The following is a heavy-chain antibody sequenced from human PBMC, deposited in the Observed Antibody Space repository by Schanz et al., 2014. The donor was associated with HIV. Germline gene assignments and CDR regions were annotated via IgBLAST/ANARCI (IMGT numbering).Heavy chain of an antibody. CDR1: GFMFSSYG. D-gene: IGHD6-6*01. CDR3: ASTEYPYTTSSDYYYGMDV. Sequence: EVQLLESGGGLVQPGESLRLSCAASGFMFSSYGMSWVRQAPGKGLEWVSIISSGGGRTYYADSVKGRFTISRVNSKNTLYLQMNSLRAEDTAVYYCASTEYPYTTSSDYYYGMDVWGQGTTVTVSS. V-gene: IGHV3-23*01. CDR2: ISSGGGRT. J-gene: IGHJ6*02.